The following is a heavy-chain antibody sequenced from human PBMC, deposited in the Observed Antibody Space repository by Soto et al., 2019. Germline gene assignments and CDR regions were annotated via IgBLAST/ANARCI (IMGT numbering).Heavy chain of an antibody. CDR1: GGSISSYY. D-gene: IGHD4-17*01. CDR2: IYYSGST. CDR3: ARGGVTTFDS. V-gene: IGHV4-59*01. Sequence: SETLSLTCTVSGGSISSYYWIWIRQPPGKGLEWIGYIYYSGSTNYNPSLKSRVTISVDTSKNQFSLKLSSVTAADTAVYYCARGGVTTFDSWGQGTLVTVSS. J-gene: IGHJ4*02.